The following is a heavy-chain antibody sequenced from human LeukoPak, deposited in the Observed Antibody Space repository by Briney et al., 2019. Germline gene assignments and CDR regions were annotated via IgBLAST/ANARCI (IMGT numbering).Heavy chain of an antibody. V-gene: IGHV6-1*01. CDR3: ARDAVLNPRNYYYYMDV. Sequence: PSQTLSLTCAISGDSVSSNSAAWNWIRQSPSRGLEWLGRTYYRSKWYNDYAVSVKSRITINPDTSKNQLSLQLNSVTPEDTAVYYCARDAVLNPRNYYYYMDVWGKGTTVTVSS. D-gene: IGHD6-19*01. CDR1: GDSVSSNSAA. CDR2: TYYRSKWYN. J-gene: IGHJ6*03.